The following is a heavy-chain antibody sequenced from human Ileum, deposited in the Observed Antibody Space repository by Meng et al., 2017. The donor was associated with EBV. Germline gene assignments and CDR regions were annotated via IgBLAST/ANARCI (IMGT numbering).Heavy chain of an antibody. Sequence: VQLQEPGPGLVQPTRSLSLSCTVSGGCVTSGGYYWSWIRQPPGEGLEWIGDINYTGSTNYNPSLKSRVTISVDTSKNQFSLKLTSVTAADTAVYYCARGTGRTFVWGQGTLVTVSS. CDR1: GGCVTSGGYY. J-gene: IGHJ4*02. CDR3: ARGTGRTFV. CDR2: INYTGST. V-gene: IGHV4-61*08. D-gene: IGHD1-1*01.